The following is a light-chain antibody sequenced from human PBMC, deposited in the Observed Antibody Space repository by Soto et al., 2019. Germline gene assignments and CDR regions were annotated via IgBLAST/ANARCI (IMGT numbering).Light chain of an antibody. CDR3: KQYNTYPWT. Sequence: DIQMTQSPSTLSAFVGERVTITCRASHYVSSSLAWYQQKPGKAPKLMIYKTSILESGVPSRFSGSASGTEFTLSISSLQPDDLATYWCKQYNTYPWTFGLGTTVEIK. V-gene: IGKV1-5*03. J-gene: IGKJ1*01. CDR1: HYVSSS. CDR2: KTS.